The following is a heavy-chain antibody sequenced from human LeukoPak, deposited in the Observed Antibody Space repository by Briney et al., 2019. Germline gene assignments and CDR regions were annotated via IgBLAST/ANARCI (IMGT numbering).Heavy chain of an antibody. CDR2: IYHSGST. D-gene: IGHD1-1*01. Sequence: SETLPLTCAVSGYSISSGYYWGWIRQPPGKGLEWIGSIYHSGSTYYNPSLKSRVTISVDTSKNQFSLKLSSVTAADTAVYYCASKYNWNPRAAFDIWGQGTMVTVSS. V-gene: IGHV4-38-2*01. CDR1: GYSISSGYY. CDR3: ASKYNWNPRAAFDI. J-gene: IGHJ3*02.